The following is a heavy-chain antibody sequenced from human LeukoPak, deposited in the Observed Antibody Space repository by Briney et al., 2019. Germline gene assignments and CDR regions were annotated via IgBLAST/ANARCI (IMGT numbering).Heavy chain of an antibody. V-gene: IGHV3-30*02. CDR2: IRYDGSNK. CDR1: GFTFSSYG. CDR3: AKDRGYCSSTSCYTAFDY. Sequence: GGSLRLSCAASGFTFSSYGMHWVRQAPGKGLEWVAFIRYDGSNKYYADSVKGRFTISRDNSKNTLYLQMNSLRAEDTAVYYCAKDRGYCSSTSCYTAFDYWGQGTLVTVSS. D-gene: IGHD2-2*02. J-gene: IGHJ4*02.